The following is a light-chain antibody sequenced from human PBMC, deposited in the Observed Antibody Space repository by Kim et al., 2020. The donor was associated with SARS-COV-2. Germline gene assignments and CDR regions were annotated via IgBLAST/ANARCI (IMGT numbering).Light chain of an antibody. CDR1: SSNLGNNY. J-gene: IGLJ1*01. Sequence: QSVLTQPPSVSAAPGQTVTISCSGTSSNLGNNYVSWYLHLPGTAPKLLIYDNSKRPSGIPDRFSDFKSGTSATLDITGLQTGDEADYYCGTWDSSLNTYVFATGTKVTVL. CDR3: GTWDSSLNTYV. V-gene: IGLV1-51*01. CDR2: DNS.